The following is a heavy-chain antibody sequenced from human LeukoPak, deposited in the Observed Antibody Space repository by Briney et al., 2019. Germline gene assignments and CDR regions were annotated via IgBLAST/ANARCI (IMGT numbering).Heavy chain of an antibody. V-gene: IGHV1-24*01. Sequence: ASVKVSCKVSGYTLTELSMHWVRQAPGKGLEWMGGFDPEDGETIYAQKFQGRVTITTDESTSTAYMELSSLRSEDTAVYYCAAYDYYDFDYWGQGTLVTVSS. J-gene: IGHJ4*02. CDR3: AAYDYYDFDY. D-gene: IGHD3-16*01. CDR1: GYTLTELS. CDR2: FDPEDGET.